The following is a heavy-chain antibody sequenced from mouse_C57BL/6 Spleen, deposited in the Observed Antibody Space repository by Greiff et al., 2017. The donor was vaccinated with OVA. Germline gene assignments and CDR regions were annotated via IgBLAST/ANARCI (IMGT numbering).Heavy chain of an antibody. CDR2: INPNYGTT. V-gene: IGHV1-39*01. J-gene: IGHJ2*01. Sequence: VQLQQSGPELVKPGASVKISCTASGYSFTDYNMNWVKQTHGKSLEWIGVINPNYGTTSYNQKFKGQATLTVDQSSSTAYMQRNSLTSEDSAVYYCARQEFITTDFDYWGQGTTLTVSS. D-gene: IGHD1-1*01. CDR1: GYSFTDYN. CDR3: ARQEFITTDFDY.